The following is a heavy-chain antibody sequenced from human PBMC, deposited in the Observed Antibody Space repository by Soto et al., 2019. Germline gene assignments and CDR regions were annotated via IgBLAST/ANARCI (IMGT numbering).Heavy chain of an antibody. Sequence: EVHLVESGGGLVQRGGSLRLSCAASGFTFSSFSMNWVRQAPGRGLEWISYIGGGGRLISYADSVKSRFAISRDNAQNSLYLQMDSLRDEDTVVYYCARDLGWAFDCWGQGTLVTVSS. J-gene: IGHJ4*02. CDR3: ARDLGWAFDC. CDR2: IGGGGRLI. CDR1: GFTFSSFS. V-gene: IGHV3-48*02. D-gene: IGHD6-19*01.